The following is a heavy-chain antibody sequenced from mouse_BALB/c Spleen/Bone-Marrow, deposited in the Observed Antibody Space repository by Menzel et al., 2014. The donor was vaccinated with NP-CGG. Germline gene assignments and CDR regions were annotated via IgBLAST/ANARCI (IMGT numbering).Heavy chain of an antibody. J-gene: IGHJ3*01. CDR3: ARNTQFAY. V-gene: IGHV14-3*02. CDR2: IDPANGNT. D-gene: IGHD5-1-1*01. Sequence: EVKLMESGAELVKPGASVKLSCTASCFNIKDTYMHWVKQRPEQGLEWIGRIDPANGNTKYDPKFQGKATITADTSSNTAYLQLSSLTSEDTAVYYCARNTQFAYWGQGTLVTVSA. CDR1: CFNIKDTY.